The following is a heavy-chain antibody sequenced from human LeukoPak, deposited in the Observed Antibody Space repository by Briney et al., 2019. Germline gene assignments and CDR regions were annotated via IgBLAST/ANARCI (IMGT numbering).Heavy chain of an antibody. D-gene: IGHD1-26*01. CDR2: ISWNSGSI. CDR1: GFTFDDYA. CDR3: ARDFWEGATPLGY. J-gene: IGHJ4*02. V-gene: IGHV3-9*01. Sequence: GRSLRLSCAASGFTFDDYAMHWVRQAPGKGLEWVSGISWNSGSIGYADSVKGRFTISRDNAKNSLYLQMNSLRAEDTAVYYCARDFWEGATPLGYWGQGTLVTVSS.